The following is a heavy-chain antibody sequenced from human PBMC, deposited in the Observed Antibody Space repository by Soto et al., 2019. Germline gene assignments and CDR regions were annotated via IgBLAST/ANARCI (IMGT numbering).Heavy chain of an antibody. CDR3: ARDPASITGKTRARSAVGYFDY. V-gene: IGHV3-30-3*01. D-gene: IGHD1-20*01. CDR1: GFTFSSYA. Sequence: GGSLRLSCAASGFTFSSYAMHWVRQAPGKGLEWVAVISYDGSNKYYADSVKGRFTISRDNSKNTLYLQMNSLRAEDTAVYYCARDPASITGKTRARSAVGYFDYWGQGTLVTVSS. CDR2: ISYDGSNK. J-gene: IGHJ4*02.